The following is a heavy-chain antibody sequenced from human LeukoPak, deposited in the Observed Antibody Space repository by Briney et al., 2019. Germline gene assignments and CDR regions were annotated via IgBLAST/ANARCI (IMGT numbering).Heavy chain of an antibody. CDR3: ARVAGATTRYYYYGMDV. CDR1: GGSFSGCY. Sequence: SETLSLTCAVYGGSFSGCYWSWIRQPPGKGLEWIGEINHSGSTNYNPSLKSRVTISVDTSKNQFSLKLSSVTAADTAVYYCARVAGATTRYYYYGMDVWGQGTTVTVSS. V-gene: IGHV4-34*01. D-gene: IGHD1-26*01. J-gene: IGHJ6*02. CDR2: INHSGST.